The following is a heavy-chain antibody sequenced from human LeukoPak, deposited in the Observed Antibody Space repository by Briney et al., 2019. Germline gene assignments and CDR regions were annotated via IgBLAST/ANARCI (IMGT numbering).Heavy chain of an antibody. CDR2: IMKDGNEK. Sequence: GGSLRLSCAASGFTFSDYWMNWIRQPPGKGLEWVARIMKDGNEKYYVESIKGRFTTSRDNAKNALYLQMNGLRAEDTGVYYCARAHLDPWGQGTLVTVSS. CDR1: GFTFSDYW. V-gene: IGHV3-7*01. CDR3: ARAHLDP. J-gene: IGHJ5*02.